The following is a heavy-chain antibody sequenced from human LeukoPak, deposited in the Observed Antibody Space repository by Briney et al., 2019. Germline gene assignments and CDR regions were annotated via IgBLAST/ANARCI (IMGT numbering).Heavy chain of an antibody. J-gene: IGHJ4*02. V-gene: IGHV3-21*01. Sequence: PGGSLRLSCAASGFTFSSYSMNWVRQAPGKGLEWVSSISSSSTYIYYADSVKGRFTISRDNAKNSLYLQMNSLRAEDTAVYFCARIRYGDYVDYWGQGTLVTVSS. CDR2: ISSSSTYI. CDR3: ARIRYGDYVDY. CDR1: GFTFSSYS. D-gene: IGHD4-17*01.